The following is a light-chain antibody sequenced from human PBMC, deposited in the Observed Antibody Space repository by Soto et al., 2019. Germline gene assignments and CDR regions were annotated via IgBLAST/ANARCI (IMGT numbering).Light chain of an antibody. CDR1: QNIRSY. CDR2: AAS. V-gene: IGKV1-39*01. J-gene: IGKJ3*01. CDR3: QQSYSALT. Sequence: DIQMTQSPPSLSASVGDRVTITCRASQNIRSYLSWYQQKPGKAPKVLIYAASTLQSGVPSRFSGSGSGTDFTLTISSLQPEDFATYYCQQSYSALTFGPGTKVDIK.